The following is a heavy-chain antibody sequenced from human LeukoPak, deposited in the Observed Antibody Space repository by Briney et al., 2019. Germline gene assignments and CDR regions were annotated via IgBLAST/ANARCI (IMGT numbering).Heavy chain of an antibody. CDR3: AKVQEMDTILPPFHY. J-gene: IGHJ4*02. CDR2: IRGSGGTT. D-gene: IGHD5-24*01. Sequence: GGSLTLSCAASGFTLSNYDMIWLRQAPGKGLEWVSDIRGSGGTTFYADSVKGRFTISRDNSKITLYLQVNSLRAADTAIYYCAKVQEMDTILPPFHYWGQGTLVTVSS. CDR1: GFTLSNYD. V-gene: IGHV3-23*01.